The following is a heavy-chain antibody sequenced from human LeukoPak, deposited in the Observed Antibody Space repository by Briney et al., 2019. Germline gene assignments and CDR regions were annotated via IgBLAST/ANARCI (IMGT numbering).Heavy chain of an antibody. CDR2: ISGSGGST. J-gene: IGHJ4*02. D-gene: IGHD5-24*01. V-gene: IGHV3-23*01. Sequence: GGSLRLSCAASGFTFSSYAMSWVRQAPGKGQEWVSAISGSGGSTYYADSVKGRFTISRDNSKNTLYLQMNSLRAEDTAVYYCAKGYDGYIMYYFDYWGQGTLVTASS. CDR3: AKGYDGYIMYYFDY. CDR1: GFTFSSYA.